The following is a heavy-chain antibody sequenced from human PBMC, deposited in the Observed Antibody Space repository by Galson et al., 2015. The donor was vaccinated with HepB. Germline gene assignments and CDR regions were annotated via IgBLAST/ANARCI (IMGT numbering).Heavy chain of an antibody. Sequence: SLRLSCAASGFTFSNAWMIWVRQAPGKGLEWVGRIKSKTDGGTTDYAAPVKGRVTITADKSTSTAYMDLSSLRSEDTAMYFCGRGKDMSTIRSWGQGTLVTVSS. CDR2: IKSKTDGGTT. V-gene: IGHV3-15*01. CDR3: GRGKDMSTIRS. CDR1: GFTFSNAW. D-gene: IGHD5-24*01. J-gene: IGHJ5*02.